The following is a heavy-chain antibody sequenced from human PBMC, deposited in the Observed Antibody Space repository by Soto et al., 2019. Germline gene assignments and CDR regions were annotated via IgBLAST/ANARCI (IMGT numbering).Heavy chain of an antibody. CDR3: ARSNYDILTGPNLYYYYYYGMDV. Sequence: GGSLRLSCAASGFTFSSYGMHWVRQAPGKGLEWVAVIWYDGSNKYYADSVKGRFTISRDNSKNTLYLQMNSLRAEDTAVYYCARSNYDILTGPNLYYYYYYGMDVWGQGTTVTVSS. D-gene: IGHD3-9*01. V-gene: IGHV3-33*01. CDR2: IWYDGSNK. CDR1: GFTFSSYG. J-gene: IGHJ6*02.